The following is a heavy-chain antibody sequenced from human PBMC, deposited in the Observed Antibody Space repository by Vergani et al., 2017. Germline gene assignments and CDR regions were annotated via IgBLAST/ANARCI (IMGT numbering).Heavy chain of an antibody. CDR3: ARTRGGPPYRSGLYYFDF. Sequence: QVTLKESGPALVKPTQTLTLTCTLSGFSVNSHPMRVIWIRQPPGKALEWLARIDWDDDKFYDRSLKTRLTISKDTSKNQVVLRMTNMDPVDTAMYYCARTRGGPPYRSGLYYFDFWGQGTLVTVSS. CDR1: GFSVNSHPMR. CDR2: IDWDDDK. J-gene: IGHJ4*02. V-gene: IGHV2-70*04. D-gene: IGHD6-19*01.